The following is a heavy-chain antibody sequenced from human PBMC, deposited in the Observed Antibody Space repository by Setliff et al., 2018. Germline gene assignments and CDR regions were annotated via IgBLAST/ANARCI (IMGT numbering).Heavy chain of an antibody. Sequence: GGSLRLSCAASGFTFSSYWMHWVRQAPGKGLVWVSRINPDGSTTSYADSVKGRFTISRDNSKNTLYLQMNSLRAEDTAVYYCARDVRGILSLHDFDSWGQGTLVTVSS. CDR2: INPDGSTT. CDR1: GFTFSSYW. D-gene: IGHD2-15*01. V-gene: IGHV3-74*01. J-gene: IGHJ4*02. CDR3: ARDVRGILSLHDFDS.